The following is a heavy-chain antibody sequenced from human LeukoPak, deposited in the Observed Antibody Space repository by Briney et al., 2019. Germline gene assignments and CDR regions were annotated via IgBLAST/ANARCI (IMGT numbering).Heavy chain of an antibody. J-gene: IGHJ4*02. D-gene: IGHD6-19*01. CDR3: ARSTGIAVAADLDY. CDR1: GDIVSSNSAA. V-gene: IGHV6-1*01. CDR2: TYYRSKWYN. Sequence: SQTLSLTCAISGDIVSSNSAAWNWIRQSPSRGLEWLGRTYYRSKWYNDYAVSVKSRITINPDTSKNQFSLQLNSATPEDTAVYYCARSTGIAVAADLDYWGQGTLVTVSS.